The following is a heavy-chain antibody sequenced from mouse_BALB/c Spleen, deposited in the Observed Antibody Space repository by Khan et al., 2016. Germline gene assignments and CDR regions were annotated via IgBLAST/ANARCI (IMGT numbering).Heavy chain of an antibody. CDR1: GYTFTNYG. CDR3: AREEIRRYFDV. J-gene: IGHJ1*01. V-gene: IGHV9-3-1*01. CDR2: INTYTGEP. Sequence: QIQLVQSGPELKKPGETVKISCKTSGYTFTNYGMNWVKQAPGKDLKWMGWINTYTGEPTFADDFKGRFAFSLETSANTAYLQINTLKNEDTATYFCAREEIRRYFDVWGAGTTVTVSS.